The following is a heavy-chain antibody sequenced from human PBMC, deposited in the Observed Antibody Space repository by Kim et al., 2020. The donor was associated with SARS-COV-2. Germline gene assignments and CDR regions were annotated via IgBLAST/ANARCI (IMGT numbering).Heavy chain of an antibody. Sequence: SEKGRFTISRNNAKNTLYLQMNSLRAEDTAVYYCAKDVYSGYDFYYYGMDVWGQGTTVTVSS. D-gene: IGHD5-12*01. CDR3: AKDVYSGYDFYYYGMDV. V-gene: IGHV3-30*02. J-gene: IGHJ6*02.